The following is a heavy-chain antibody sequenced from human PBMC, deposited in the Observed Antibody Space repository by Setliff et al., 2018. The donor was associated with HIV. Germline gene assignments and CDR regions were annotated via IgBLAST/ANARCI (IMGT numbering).Heavy chain of an antibody. V-gene: IGHV4-31*03. Sequence: SETLSLTCTVSGDYISSGGYYWSWIRQHPGKGLGWIGYIYYSGSTYYNPSLKSRVTISVDTSKNHFSLKLSSVTAADTAVYYCARAALTSVTTGFLDWYFDLWGRGTLVTVSS. CDR3: ARAALTSVTTGFLDWYFDL. D-gene: IGHD4-17*01. CDR2: IYYSGST. J-gene: IGHJ2*01. CDR1: GDYISSGGYY.